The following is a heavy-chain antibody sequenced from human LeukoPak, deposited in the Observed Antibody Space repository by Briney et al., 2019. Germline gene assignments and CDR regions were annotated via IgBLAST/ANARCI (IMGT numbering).Heavy chain of an antibody. CDR1: GGSFSGYY. V-gene: IGHV4-34*01. Sequence: PSETLSLTCAVYGGSFSGYYWSWIRQPPGKGLEWIGEINHSGSTNYNPPLKSRVTISVDTSKNQFSLKLSSVTAADTAVYYCARHAREFSYGSGRQSFLSPYNWFDPWGQGTLVTVSS. CDR2: INHSGST. CDR3: ARHAREFSYGSGRQSFLSPYNWFDP. J-gene: IGHJ5*02. D-gene: IGHD3-10*01.